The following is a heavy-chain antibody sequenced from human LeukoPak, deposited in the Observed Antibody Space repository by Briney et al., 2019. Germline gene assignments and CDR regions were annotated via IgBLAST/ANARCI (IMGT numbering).Heavy chain of an antibody. CDR2: IYYSGST. Sequence: SETLSLTCTVSGGSISSSSYYWGWIRQPPGKGLEWIGSIYYSGSTYYNPSLKSRVTISVDTSKNQFSLKLSSVTAADTAVYYCARVFRRNPMVARKGPSAFDYWGQGTLVTVSS. J-gene: IGHJ4*02. CDR3: ARVFRRNPMVARKGPSAFDY. CDR1: GGSISSSSYY. V-gene: IGHV4-39*01. D-gene: IGHD5-12*01.